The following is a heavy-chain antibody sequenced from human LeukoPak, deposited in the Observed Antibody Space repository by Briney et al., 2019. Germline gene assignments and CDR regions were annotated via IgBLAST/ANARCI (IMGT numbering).Heavy chain of an antibody. J-gene: IGHJ6*03. CDR1: GVSFGDYY. CDR3: ARLRTTQFHAKYYNMDV. D-gene: IGHD3-10*01. CDR2: INHRGST. Sequence: SETLSLTCVVYGVSFGDYYWTWIRQPPGRGLEWIGEINHRGSTNYNPSLESRVTISIDTSKNQFSLKVTSVTAADAAVYYCARLRTTQFHAKYYNMDVWGKGTTVIISS. V-gene: IGHV4-34*01.